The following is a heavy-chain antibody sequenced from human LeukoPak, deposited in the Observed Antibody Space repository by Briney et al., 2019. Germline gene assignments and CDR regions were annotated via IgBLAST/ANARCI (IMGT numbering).Heavy chain of an antibody. J-gene: IGHJ4*02. Sequence: GGSLRLSCAASGFIFSRYSMNWVRRAPGKGLEWVSYISFSSSLIYYADSVKGRFTISRDNAKNSLYLQMNSLRDEDTAVYYCARGETAVTSYLHFRGQGTLVTVSS. CDR1: GFIFSRYS. CDR3: ARGETAVTSYLHF. D-gene: IGHD4-17*01. V-gene: IGHV3-48*02. CDR2: ISFSSSLI.